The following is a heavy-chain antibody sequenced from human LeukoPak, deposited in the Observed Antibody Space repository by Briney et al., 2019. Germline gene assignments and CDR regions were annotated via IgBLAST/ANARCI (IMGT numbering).Heavy chain of an antibody. CDR3: ARGYYDFWSGLSHFDP. J-gene: IGHJ5*02. CDR2: ISSSGSTI. CDR1: GFTFSDYY. Sequence: PGGSLRLSCAASGFTFSDYYMSWIRQAPGKGLEWVSYISSSGSTIYYADSVKGRFTISRDNAKNSLYLQMSSLRAEDTAVYYCARGYYDFWSGLSHFDPWGQGTLVTVSS. D-gene: IGHD3-3*01. V-gene: IGHV3-11*01.